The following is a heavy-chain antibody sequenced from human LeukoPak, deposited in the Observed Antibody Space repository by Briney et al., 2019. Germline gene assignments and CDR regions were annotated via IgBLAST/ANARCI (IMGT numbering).Heavy chain of an antibody. CDR3: AKDSTIWAATDAFDI. D-gene: IGHD1-26*01. Sequence: PGGSLRLSCAASGFTFSSYGMHWVRQAPGKGLEWVAVISYDGSNKYYADSVKGRFTISRDNSKNTLYLQMNSLRAEDTAVYYCAKDSTIWAATDAFDIWGQGTMVTVSS. V-gene: IGHV3-30*18. J-gene: IGHJ3*02. CDR2: ISYDGSNK. CDR1: GFTFSSYG.